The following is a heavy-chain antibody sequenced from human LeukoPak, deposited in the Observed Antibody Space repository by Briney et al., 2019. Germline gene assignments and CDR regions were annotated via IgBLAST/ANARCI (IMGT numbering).Heavy chain of an antibody. V-gene: IGHV3-66*02. J-gene: IGHJ4*02. CDR3: AGRRVLDASFDY. D-gene: IGHD3-16*01. CDR2: IYSGDNT. CDR1: GFTASNNY. Sequence: PGGSLRLSGAASGFTASNNYRSWVRQAPGKGREWVSVIYSGDNTYYVESVKGRFTISRDNSKNTLFLQMNRLRAEDTAVYYCAGRRVLDASFDYWGQGTLVTVSS.